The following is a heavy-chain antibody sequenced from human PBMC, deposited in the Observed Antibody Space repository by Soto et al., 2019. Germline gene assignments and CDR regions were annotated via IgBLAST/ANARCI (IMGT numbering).Heavy chain of an antibody. CDR3: ASSSRTSSGGGMDV. Sequence: GASVKVSCKASGGTFSSYAISWVRQAPGQGLEWMGGIIPIFGTADYAQKFQGRVTITADESTSTAYMELSSLRSEDTAVYYCASSSRTSSGGGMDVWGQGTTVTVSS. CDR1: GGTFSSYA. CDR2: IIPIFGTA. D-gene: IGHD2-2*01. J-gene: IGHJ6*02. V-gene: IGHV1-69*13.